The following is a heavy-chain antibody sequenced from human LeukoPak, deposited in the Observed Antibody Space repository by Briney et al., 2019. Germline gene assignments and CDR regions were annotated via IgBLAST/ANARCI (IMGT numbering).Heavy chain of an antibody. CDR3: ATSRQQLPYWTFDY. J-gene: IGHJ4*02. Sequence: ASVKVSCKVSGYTLTELSMHWVRQAPGKGLEWMGGFDPEDGETIYAQKFQGRVTMTEDTSTDTAYMELSSLRSEDTAVYYCATSRQQLPYWTFDYWGQGTLVTVSS. CDR2: FDPEDGET. V-gene: IGHV1-24*01. CDR1: GYTLTELS. D-gene: IGHD6-13*01.